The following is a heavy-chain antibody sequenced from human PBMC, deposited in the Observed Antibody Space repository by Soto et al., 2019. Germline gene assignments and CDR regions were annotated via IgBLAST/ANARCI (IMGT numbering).Heavy chain of an antibody. J-gene: IGHJ4*02. CDR1: GFTFSSYS. V-gene: IGHV3-7*01. D-gene: IGHD6-13*01. CDR2: IKQDGSEK. CDR3: ARDHVRGIAAAATNY. Sequence: SLRLSCAASGFTFSSYSMSWVRQAPGKGLEWVANIKQDGSEKYYVDSVKGRFTISRDNAKNSLYLQMNSLRDEDTAVYYCARDHVRGIAAAATNYWGQGTLVTVSS.